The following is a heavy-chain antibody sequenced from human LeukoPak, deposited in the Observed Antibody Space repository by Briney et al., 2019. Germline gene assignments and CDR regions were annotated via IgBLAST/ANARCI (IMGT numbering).Heavy chain of an antibody. V-gene: IGHV3-23*01. CDR3: AKDAEMATTYSY. CDR2: ISGSGGST. CDR1: GYTFSSYA. J-gene: IGHJ4*02. Sequence: PGGSLRLSCAASGYTFSSYAMSSVRQAPGKGLEWVSAISGSGGSTYYADSEKGRFNIPRDNSKNTLYLQMNSLRAEDTAVYYCAKDAEMATTYSYWGQGTLVTVSS. D-gene: IGHD5-24*01.